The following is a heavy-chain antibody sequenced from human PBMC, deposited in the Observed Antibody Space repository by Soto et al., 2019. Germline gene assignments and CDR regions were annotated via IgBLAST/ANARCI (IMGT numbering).Heavy chain of an antibody. J-gene: IGHJ5*02. Sequence: QLQLQESGPGLVKPSETLSLTCTVSGGSISSSSYYWGWIRQPPGKGLEWIGSIYYSGSTYYNPSLKSRVTISVDTSKNQFSLKLSSVTAADTAVYYCARLISKTIFGVVSWKLGFDPWGQGTLVTVSS. V-gene: IGHV4-39*01. CDR2: IYYSGST. CDR3: ARLISKTIFGVVSWKLGFDP. D-gene: IGHD3-3*01. CDR1: GGSISSSSYY.